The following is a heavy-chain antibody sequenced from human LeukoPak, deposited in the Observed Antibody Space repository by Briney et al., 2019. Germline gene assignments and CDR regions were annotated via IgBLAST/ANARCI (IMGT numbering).Heavy chain of an antibody. D-gene: IGHD6-13*01. V-gene: IGHV3-74*01. CDR3: ERDQYSSTWYRGAFDV. CDR1: GFTFTTSW. Sequence: PGGSLRLSCAASGFTFTTSWMHWFRQAPGKGLVWVSRIESDGTSATYADSVKGRFTISRDNAKNTLCLQMNSLGAEDTAVYYRERDQYSSTWYRGAFDVWGQGTMVSVSS. CDR2: IESDGTSA. J-gene: IGHJ3*01.